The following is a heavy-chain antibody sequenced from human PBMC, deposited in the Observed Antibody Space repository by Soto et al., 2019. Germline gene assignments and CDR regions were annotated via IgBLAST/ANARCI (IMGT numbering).Heavy chain of an antibody. V-gene: IGHV3-30*03. Sequence: QVQLVESGGGVVQPGRSLRLSCAASGFTFSSYGMHWVRQAPGKGLEWVAVISYDGSNKYYADSVKGRFTISRDNSKNTLYLQMNSLRAEDTAVYYCATIVEDVWGQGTTVTVSS. J-gene: IGHJ6*02. CDR1: GFTFSSYG. CDR3: ATIVEDV. D-gene: IGHD1-26*01. CDR2: ISYDGSNK.